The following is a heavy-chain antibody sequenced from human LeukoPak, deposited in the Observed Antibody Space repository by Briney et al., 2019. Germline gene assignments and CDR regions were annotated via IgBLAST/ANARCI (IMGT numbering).Heavy chain of an antibody. CDR3: ARSGVGYNWGGFDY. Sequence: SETLSLTCTVSGYSISSGYYWGWIRQPPGKGLEWIGSIYHSGSTYYNPSLKSRVTISVDTSKNQFSLKLSSVTAADTAVYYCARSGVGYNWGGFDYWGQGTLVTVSS. V-gene: IGHV4-38-2*02. CDR2: IYHSGST. CDR1: GYSISSGYY. J-gene: IGHJ4*02. D-gene: IGHD5-24*01.